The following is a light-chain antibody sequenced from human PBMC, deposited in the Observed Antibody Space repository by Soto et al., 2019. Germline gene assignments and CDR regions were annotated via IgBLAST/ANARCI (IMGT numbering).Light chain of an antibody. Sequence: DIQVTQSPSSLSASVGDRVTVTCRTSQSVNSYLNWYQQKPGRAPKLLIYASTNLQSGVPTRFSGSCFGTYFSLTISSLQPEDFATYYCQQSYSSLYTFGQGTKLEIK. CDR3: QQSYSSLYT. J-gene: IGKJ2*01. V-gene: IGKV1-39*01. CDR1: QSVNSY. CDR2: AST.